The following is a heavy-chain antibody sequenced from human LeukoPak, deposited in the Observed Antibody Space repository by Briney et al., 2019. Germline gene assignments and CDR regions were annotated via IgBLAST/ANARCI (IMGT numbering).Heavy chain of an antibody. J-gene: IGHJ5*02. CDR2: IIPILGVA. Sequence: SVKVSCKASGYTFTTYGISWVRQAPGQGLEWMGRIIPILGVANNAQKFQGRVTITADKSTSTAYMELSSLRSEDTAVYYCARDRPPLEYCSGATCYSGPTYNWLDPWGQGTLVTVSS. D-gene: IGHD2-15*01. CDR1: GYTFTTYG. CDR3: ARDRPPLEYCSGATCYSGPTYNWLDP. V-gene: IGHV1-69*04.